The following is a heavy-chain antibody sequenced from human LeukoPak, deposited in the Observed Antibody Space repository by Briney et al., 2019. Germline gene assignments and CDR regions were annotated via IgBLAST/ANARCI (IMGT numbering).Heavy chain of an antibody. CDR1: GFTFSTYW. J-gene: IGHJ4*02. CDR2: IESDGAST. V-gene: IGHV3-74*01. CDR3: ARGYFHGSIDY. D-gene: IGHD5-18*01. Sequence: PGGSLRLSCAASGFTFSTYWLHWVRQAPGKGLVGVSRIESDGASTTYADSVQGRFTISRDNAKNTLYLQMNSLRAEDTAVYYCARGYFHGSIDYWGQGTLVTVSS.